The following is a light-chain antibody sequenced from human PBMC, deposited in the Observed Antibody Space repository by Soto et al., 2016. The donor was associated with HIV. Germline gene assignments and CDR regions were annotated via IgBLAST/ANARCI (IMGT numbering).Light chain of an antibody. Sequence: SYELTQPPSVSVAPGKTARITCGGNNIRTKSVHWYQQKPGQAPVLVVYDDADRPSGIPERFSGSNSGNTATLTISRVEAGDEADYYCEVWDDIGDQRVFGGGTKVTVV. CDR1: NIRTKS. CDR3: EVWDDIGDQRV. J-gene: IGLJ2*01. CDR2: DDA. V-gene: IGLV3-21*03.